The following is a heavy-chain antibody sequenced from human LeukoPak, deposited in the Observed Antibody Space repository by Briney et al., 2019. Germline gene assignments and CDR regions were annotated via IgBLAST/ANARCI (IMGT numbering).Heavy chain of an antibody. Sequence: GASAKVSCKASGYTFTSYYMHWVRQAPGQGLEWMGIINPSGGSASYAQKFQGRVTMTRDTSTSIVYMELSSLRSEDTAVYYCARDRARGFDYWGQGTLVTVSP. CDR3: ARDRARGFDY. CDR1: GYTFTSYY. J-gene: IGHJ4*02. CDR2: INPSGGSA. V-gene: IGHV1-46*01.